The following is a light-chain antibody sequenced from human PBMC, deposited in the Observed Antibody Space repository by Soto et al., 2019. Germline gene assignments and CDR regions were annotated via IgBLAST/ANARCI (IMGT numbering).Light chain of an antibody. CDR3: QQRQYWPPIT. Sequence: EIVMTQSPATLSLSPGERATLSCRASQTIDNTLAWYQRKPGQAPRLLIYDASTRATGIPARFTGSGSGTEFILTISSLQSEDCAIYYCQQRQYWPPITFGQGTRLEIK. V-gene: IGKV3-15*01. J-gene: IGKJ5*01. CDR2: DAS. CDR1: QTIDNT.